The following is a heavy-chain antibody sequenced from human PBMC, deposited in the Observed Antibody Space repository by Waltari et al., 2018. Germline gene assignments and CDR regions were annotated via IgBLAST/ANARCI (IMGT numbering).Heavy chain of an antibody. D-gene: IGHD3-10*01. CDR2: IYWNDDK. CDR1: GFSLTTNGVG. J-gene: IGHJ6*02. Sequence: QITLKESGPTLVKPTQTLTLTCTFSGFSLTTNGVGVGWIRQPPGKALEWLALIYWNDDKRYSPSLKNRLTITKDTSKSQVVLTMTNMDPVDTATYYCARFGLRGLRLGGMDVWGQGTTVTVSS. V-gene: IGHV2-5*01. CDR3: ARFGLRGLRLGGMDV.